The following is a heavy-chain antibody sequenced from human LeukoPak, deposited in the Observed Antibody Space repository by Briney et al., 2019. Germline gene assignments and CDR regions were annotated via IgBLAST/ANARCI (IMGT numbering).Heavy chain of an antibody. CDR1: GFXVSKNY. V-gene: IGHV3-66*01. Sequence: PGGSLRLSCAASGFXVSKNYMSWVRQAPGKGLQWVSIIYSGGSTYYADSVKDRFSISRDNSKNSLYLQMNSLRAVDTAVYYCARVTIAMAGLWGQGTLVTVSS. CDR2: IYSGGST. J-gene: IGHJ4*02. D-gene: IGHD6-19*01. CDR3: ARVTIAMAGL.